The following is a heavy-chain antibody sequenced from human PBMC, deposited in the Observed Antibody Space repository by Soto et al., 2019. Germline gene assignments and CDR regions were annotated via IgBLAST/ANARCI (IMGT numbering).Heavy chain of an antibody. CDR2: TSYDGSNK. D-gene: IGHD3-16*01. CDR3: ARWGTTGVLDV. CDR1: GFTFRSYV. J-gene: IGHJ4*02. Sequence: QVQLVESGGGVVQPGTSLRLSCVGSGFTFRSYVIHWVRQAPGKGLEWVALTSYDGSNKYYDHSVKGRFTISRDNSRNTVDLQMDSLRLEDTALYYCARWGTTGVLDVWGQGTLVSVSS. V-gene: IGHV3-30*19.